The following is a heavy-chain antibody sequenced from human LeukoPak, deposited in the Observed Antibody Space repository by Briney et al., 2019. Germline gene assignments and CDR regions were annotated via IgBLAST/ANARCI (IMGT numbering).Heavy chain of an antibody. V-gene: IGHV3-30*02. Sequence: PGGSLRLSCAASRFTFSRYGMHWVRQAPGKGLQWVAFIRYDGSNKYYADSVKGRFTICRDNSENTLYLQMNSLRAEDTAVFYCPKEICPPLPTPEHTYFYYWGQGALVTVSS. CDR2: IRYDGSNK. CDR3: PKEICPPLPTPEHTYFYY. CDR1: RFTFSRYG. D-gene: IGHD1-14*01. J-gene: IGHJ4*02.